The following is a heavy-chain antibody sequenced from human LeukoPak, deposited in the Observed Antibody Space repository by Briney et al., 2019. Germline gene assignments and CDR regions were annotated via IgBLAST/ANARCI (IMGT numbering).Heavy chain of an antibody. Sequence: GGSLRLSCAASGFTFSSYAMSWVRQAPGKGREWVSAIRGSGGSTYYADSGKGRFTISRDNSKNTLYLQMNSLRAEDTAVYYCAKGRIAPTKFDYWGQGTLVTVSS. D-gene: IGHD6-13*01. CDR1: GFTFSSYA. J-gene: IGHJ4*02. V-gene: IGHV3-23*01. CDR3: AKGRIAPTKFDY. CDR2: IRGSGGST.